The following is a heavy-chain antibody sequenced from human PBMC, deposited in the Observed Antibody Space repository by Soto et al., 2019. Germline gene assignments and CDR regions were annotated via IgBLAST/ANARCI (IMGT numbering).Heavy chain of an antibody. CDR3: AKENGMVYATGWFDT. Sequence: SETLSLTCTVSGGSISSYYWSWIRQPPGKGLEWIGYIYYSGSTNYNPSLKSRVTISVDTSKNQFSLKLSSVTAADTAVYYCAKENGMVYATGWFDTWGQGTLVTVSS. CDR2: IYYSGST. CDR1: GGSISSYY. J-gene: IGHJ5*02. D-gene: IGHD2-8*01. V-gene: IGHV4-59*01.